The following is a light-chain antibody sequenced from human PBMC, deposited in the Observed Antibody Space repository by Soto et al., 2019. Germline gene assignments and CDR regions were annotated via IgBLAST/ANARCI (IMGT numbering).Light chain of an antibody. CDR1: SSDVGAYNY. V-gene: IGLV2-14*03. Sequence: QSVLTQPASVSGSPGQSITISCTGTSSDVGAYNYVSWYQQHPGKAPKLMIYDVSNRPSGVSNRFSGSKSGNTASLTISGVQDEDEEDYYCSSYTTSSTLVVFGGGTKLTVL. CDR2: DVS. J-gene: IGLJ2*01. CDR3: SSYTTSSTLVV.